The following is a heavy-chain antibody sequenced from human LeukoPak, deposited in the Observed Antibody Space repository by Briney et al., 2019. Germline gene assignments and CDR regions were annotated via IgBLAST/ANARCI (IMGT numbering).Heavy chain of an antibody. V-gene: IGHV3-23*01. CDR3: ATTVGYCSSTSCSRFRYFDY. D-gene: IGHD2-2*01. CDR2: ISGSGGTT. J-gene: IGHJ4*02. Sequence: GGSLRLSCAASGFTFSTYAMTWIRQAPGKGLEWVSSISGSGGTTYYADSVKGRFTISRDNSKNTLSLQMNSLRAEDTAVYYCATTVGYCSSTSCSRFRYFDYWGQGTLVTVSS. CDR1: GFTFSTYA.